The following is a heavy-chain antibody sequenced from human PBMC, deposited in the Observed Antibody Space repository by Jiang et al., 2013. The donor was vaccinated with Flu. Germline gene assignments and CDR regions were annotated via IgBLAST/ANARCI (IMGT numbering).Heavy chain of an antibody. CDR1: VGPSAVTT. CDR3: AKGRYYDYVWGSYRPVIGRGDAFDI. CDR2: INHSGST. V-gene: IGHV4-34*01. J-gene: IGHJ3*02. Sequence: LLKPSETLSLTCAVYVGPSAVTTGAGSASPRKGLEWIGEINHSGSTNYNPSLKSRVTISVDTSKNQFSLKLSSVTAADTAVYYCAKGRYYDYVWGSYRPVIGRGDAFDIWGQGTMVTVSS. D-gene: IGHD3-16*02.